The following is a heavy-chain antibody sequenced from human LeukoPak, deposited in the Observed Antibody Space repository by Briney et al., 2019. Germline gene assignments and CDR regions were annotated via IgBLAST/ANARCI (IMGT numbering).Heavy chain of an antibody. CDR1: EFSVGSNY. D-gene: IGHD3-9*01. J-gene: IGHJ4*02. Sequence: PGGSLRLSCAASEFSVGSNYMTWVRQAPGKGVEWVANIKQEGSEKYYVDSVKGRFTISRDNAKNSLYLQMNSLRAEDTAVYYCASFFTRYFDSFDYWGQGTLVTVSS. V-gene: IGHV3-7*01. CDR3: ASFFTRYFDSFDY. CDR2: IKQEGSEK.